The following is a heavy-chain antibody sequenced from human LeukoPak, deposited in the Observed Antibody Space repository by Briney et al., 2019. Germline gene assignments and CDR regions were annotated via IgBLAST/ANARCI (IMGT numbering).Heavy chain of an antibody. CDR2: INPNSGGT. J-gene: IGHJ4*02. V-gene: IGHV1-2*02. CDR1: GYTFTGYY. D-gene: IGHD2-21*02. CDR3: ARDLGSSYCGGDCYSGNFDY. Sequence: ASVKVSCKASGYTFTGYYMHWVRQAPGQGLEWMGWINPNSGGTNYAQKFQGRVTMTRDTSISTAYMELSRLRSDDTAVYYCARDLGSSYCGGDCYSGNFDYWGQGTLVTVSS.